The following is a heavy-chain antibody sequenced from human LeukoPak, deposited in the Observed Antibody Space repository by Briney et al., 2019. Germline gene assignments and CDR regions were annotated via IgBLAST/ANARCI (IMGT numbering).Heavy chain of an antibody. CDR3: ARDGGEYDFWSGYYGGNWFDP. Sequence: SETLSLTCTVSGYSISSGYYWGWIRQPPGKGLEWIGSIYHSGSTYYNPSLKSRVTISVDTSKNQFSLKLSSVTAADTAVYYCARDGGEYDFWSGYYGGNWFDPWGQGTLVTVSS. CDR1: GYSISSGYY. CDR2: IYHSGST. V-gene: IGHV4-38-2*02. J-gene: IGHJ5*02. D-gene: IGHD3-3*01.